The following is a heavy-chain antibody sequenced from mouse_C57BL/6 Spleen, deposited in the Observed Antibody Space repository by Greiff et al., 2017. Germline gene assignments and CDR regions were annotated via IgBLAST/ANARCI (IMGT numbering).Heavy chain of an antibody. CDR1: GYAFSSYW. CDR3: ARDYGSSYRYFDV. Sequence: VKLQESGAELVKPGASVKISCKASGYAFSSYWMNWVKQRPGKGLEWIGQIYPGDGATNYNGKFKGKATLTADKSSSTAYMQLSSLTSEDSAFYFCARDYGSSYRYFDVWGTGTTVTVSS. D-gene: IGHD1-1*01. CDR2: IYPGDGAT. V-gene: IGHV1-80*01. J-gene: IGHJ1*03.